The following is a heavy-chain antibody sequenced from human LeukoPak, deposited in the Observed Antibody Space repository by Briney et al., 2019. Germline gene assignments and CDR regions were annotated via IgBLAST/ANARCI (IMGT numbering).Heavy chain of an antibody. CDR2: IYAGDSDT. CDR1: GYSFTTYW. CDR3: ARLGATRTLVVINGDAFDI. Sequence: GESLKISCKGSGYSFTTYWIAWVRQVPGKGLEWMGMIYAGDSDTRYSPSFQGQVTMSADKSFSTAYLQWSSLKASDTAIYYCARLGATRTLVVINGDAFDIWGQGTMVTVSS. D-gene: IGHD3-22*01. J-gene: IGHJ3*02. V-gene: IGHV5-51*01.